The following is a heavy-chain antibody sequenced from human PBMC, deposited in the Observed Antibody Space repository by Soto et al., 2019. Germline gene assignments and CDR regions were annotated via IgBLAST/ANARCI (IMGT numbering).Heavy chain of an antibody. J-gene: IGHJ3*02. Sequence: ASVKVSCKVSGYTLTELSMHWVRQAPGKGLEWMGGFDPEDGETIYAQKFQGRVTMTEDTSTDTAYMELSSLRSEDTAVYYCATGAPSGADTAMYIWGQGTMVTVSS. CDR3: ATGAPSGADTAMYI. CDR2: FDPEDGET. D-gene: IGHD5-18*01. CDR1: GYTLTELS. V-gene: IGHV1-24*01.